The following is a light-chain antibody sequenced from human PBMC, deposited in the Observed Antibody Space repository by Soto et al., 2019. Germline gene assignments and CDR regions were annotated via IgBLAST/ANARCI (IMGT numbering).Light chain of an antibody. CDR1: QAISNY. J-gene: IGKJ4*01. CDR3: QKFNAVPT. V-gene: IGKV1-27*01. Sequence: DIQMTQSPSSLSASVGDRVTITCRASQAISNYLAWYQQKPGKVPTVLSYAASTLQSGVPSRFSGSGSGTDFTLTISSLQPEDAATYYCQKFNAVPTFGGGTKVEI. CDR2: AAS.